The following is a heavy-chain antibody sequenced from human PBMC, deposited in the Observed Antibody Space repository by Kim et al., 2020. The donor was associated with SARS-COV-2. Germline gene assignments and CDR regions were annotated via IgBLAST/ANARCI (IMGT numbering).Heavy chain of an antibody. Sequence: AQGFTGRFVFSLDTSVSTAYLQISSLKAEDTAVYYCARVRELYYYYGMDVWGQGTTVTVSS. D-gene: IGHD1-7*01. J-gene: IGHJ6*02. V-gene: IGHV7-4-1*02. CDR3: ARVRELYYYYGMDV.